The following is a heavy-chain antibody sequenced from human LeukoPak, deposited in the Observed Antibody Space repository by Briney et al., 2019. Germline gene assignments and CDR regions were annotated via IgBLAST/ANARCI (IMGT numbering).Heavy chain of an antibody. J-gene: IGHJ4*02. Sequence: PGGSLRLSCAASGFTFSDYYMNWIRQAPGKGLEWVSYISSSGSTIYYADSVKGRFTISRDNAKNSLYLQMNSLRAEDTAVYYCARDSLLYYYDSCGGLDYWGQGTLVTVSS. CDR2: ISSSGSTI. CDR3: ARDSLLYYYDSCGGLDY. V-gene: IGHV3-11*01. D-gene: IGHD3-22*01. CDR1: GFTFSDYY.